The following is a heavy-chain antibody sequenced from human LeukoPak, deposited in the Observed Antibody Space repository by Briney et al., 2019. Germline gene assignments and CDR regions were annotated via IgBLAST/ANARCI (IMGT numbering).Heavy chain of an antibody. J-gene: IGHJ6*03. V-gene: IGHV1-46*01. Sequence: ASVTVSYMPSRYTFTNYYLHWVRQAPAQGVEWMGIINPSSGSTSYAQKFQGRVTRTRDMSTSTVYMELSSLRSEDTAVYYCARGYYYYMDVWGKGTTVTVSS. CDR3: ARGYYYYMDV. CDR1: RYTFTNYY. CDR2: INPSSGST.